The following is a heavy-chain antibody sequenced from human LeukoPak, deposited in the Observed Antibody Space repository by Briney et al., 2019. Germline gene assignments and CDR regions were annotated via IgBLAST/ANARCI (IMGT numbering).Heavy chain of an antibody. CDR1: GYTFTGYY. CDR2: INPNSGGT. J-gene: IGHJ4*02. CDR3: ASAAGDIAVAGTLFDY. D-gene: IGHD6-19*01. V-gene: IGHV1-2*04. Sequence: ASVKVSCKASGYTFTGYYMHWVRQAPGQGLEWMGWINPNSGGTNYAQKFQGWVTMTRDTSISTAYMELSRLRSDDTAVYYCASAAGDIAVAGTLFDYWGQGTLVTVSS.